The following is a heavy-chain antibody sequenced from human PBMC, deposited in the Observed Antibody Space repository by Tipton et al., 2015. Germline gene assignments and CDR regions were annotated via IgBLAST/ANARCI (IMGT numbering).Heavy chain of an antibody. D-gene: IGHD3-9*01. J-gene: IGHJ4*02. V-gene: IGHV4-59*08. CDR1: SDSISKYY. CDR3: ARRLPYFEWSKIYYFDY. Sequence: GSLRLSCSVSSDSISKYYWSWIRQPPGKELEWIGYIQYSGSTNYNPSLKSRVTISVDTSKTQFSLKMSSVTASDTAVYYCARRLPYFEWSKIYYFDYWGQGSPVTVSP. CDR2: IQYSGST.